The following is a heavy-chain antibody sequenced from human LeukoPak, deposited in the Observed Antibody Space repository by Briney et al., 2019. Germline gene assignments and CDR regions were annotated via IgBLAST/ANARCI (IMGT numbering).Heavy chain of an antibody. CDR1: GFTFSSYA. J-gene: IGHJ5*02. Sequence: GGSLRLSCAASGFTFSSYAMHWVRQAPGKGLEWVAVISYDGSNKYYADSVKGRFTISRDNSKNTLYLQMNSLRAEDTAVYYCARAPYPPGIAVAGKTLDPWGQGTLVTVSS. D-gene: IGHD6-19*01. V-gene: IGHV3-30-3*01. CDR2: ISYDGSNK. CDR3: ARAPYPPGIAVAGKTLDP.